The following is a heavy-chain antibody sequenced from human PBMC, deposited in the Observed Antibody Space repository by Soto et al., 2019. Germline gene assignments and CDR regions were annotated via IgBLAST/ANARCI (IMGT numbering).Heavy chain of an antibody. CDR2: INHSGST. Sequence: SETLSLTCAVYGGSFSGYYWSWIRQPPGKGLEWIGEINHSGSTNYNPSLKSRVTISVDTSKNQFSLKLSSVTAADTAVYYCARARMVVAATPVDYWGQGTLVTVSS. J-gene: IGHJ4*02. CDR3: ARARMVVAATPVDY. D-gene: IGHD2-15*01. CDR1: GGSFSGYY. V-gene: IGHV4-34*01.